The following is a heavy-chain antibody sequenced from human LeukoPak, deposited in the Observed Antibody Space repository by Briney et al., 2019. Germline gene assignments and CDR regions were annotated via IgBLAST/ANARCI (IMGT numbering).Heavy chain of an antibody. CDR1: GFTFSSYW. CDR2: IKYDGSEK. CDR3: ARDIEAAGLFFDY. J-gene: IGHJ4*02. D-gene: IGHD6-13*01. Sequence: PGGSLRLTCAASGFTFSSYWMSWVRQAPGKGLEWMANIKYDGSEKDYVDSVKGRFTISRDNAKNSPYLQMNSLRAEDTAVYYCARDIEAAGLFFDYWGQGTLVTVSS. V-gene: IGHV3-7*01.